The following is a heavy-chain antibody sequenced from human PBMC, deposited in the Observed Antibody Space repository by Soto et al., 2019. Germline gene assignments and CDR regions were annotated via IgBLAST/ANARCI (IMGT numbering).Heavy chain of an antibody. Sequence: SVKVSCKASVGTFSSYAISCVRQAPGQGLEWMGGIIPIFGTANYAQKFQGRVTITADESTSTAYMELSSLRSEDTAVYYCASPRTSRKYYFDYWGQGTLVTVSS. CDR2: IIPIFGTA. J-gene: IGHJ4*02. V-gene: IGHV1-69*13. CDR1: VGTFSSYA. CDR3: ASPRTSRKYYFDY. D-gene: IGHD3-16*01.